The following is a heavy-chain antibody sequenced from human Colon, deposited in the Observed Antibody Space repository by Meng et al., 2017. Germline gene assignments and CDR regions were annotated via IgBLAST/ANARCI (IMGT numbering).Heavy chain of an antibody. D-gene: IGHD2-8*01. CDR3: GRNGADSIDP. Sequence: SETLSLTCAVSGASITSTYCWSWVRQPPGKGLEWIGEVHHSMVTNYNPSLKSRVTISVDEYNNQYSLSLTSVTAADTAIYYCGRNGADSIDPWGRGTLVTVSS. CDR1: GASITSTYC. CDR2: VHHSMVT. J-gene: IGHJ5*02. V-gene: IGHV4-4*02.